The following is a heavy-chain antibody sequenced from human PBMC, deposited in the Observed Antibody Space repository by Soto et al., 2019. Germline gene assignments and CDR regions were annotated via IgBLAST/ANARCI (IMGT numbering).Heavy chain of an antibody. Sequence: EVQLVESGGGLVKPGGSLRLSCAASGFTFSNYNMNWVRQAPGKGLEWVSSISSGSAYIYYADSVKGRFTISRDNAKNSMYLQMNSLRDDDTAVYYCASDPTNLKHSSGWYSWFDPWGQGTLVTVSS. CDR2: ISSGSAYI. J-gene: IGHJ5*02. CDR3: ASDPTNLKHSSGWYSWFDP. CDR1: GFTFSNYN. D-gene: IGHD6-19*01. V-gene: IGHV3-21*01.